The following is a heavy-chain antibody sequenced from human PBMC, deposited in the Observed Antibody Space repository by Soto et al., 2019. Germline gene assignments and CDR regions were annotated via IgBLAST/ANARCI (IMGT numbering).Heavy chain of an antibody. J-gene: IGHJ4*02. CDR3: ARRDYYEDTGTFEN. CDR2: ISGKNGNT. Sequence: ASVKVSCKASGYNFSDFGITWVRQAPGQGLEWMGWISGKNGNTNYAQKVQGRVTLTADTSTRTAYMEMRALTSDDTGIYYCARRDYYEDTGTFENWGQGTPVTVS. D-gene: IGHD4-17*01. V-gene: IGHV1-18*04. CDR1: GYNFSDFG.